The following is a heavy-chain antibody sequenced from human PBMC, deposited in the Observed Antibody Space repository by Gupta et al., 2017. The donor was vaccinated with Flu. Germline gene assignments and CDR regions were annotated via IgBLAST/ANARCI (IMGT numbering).Heavy chain of an antibody. CDR2: IGSGGNT. CDR1: GLTLSGSH. CDR3: ARDLNWAFIL. V-gene: IGHV3-48*02. D-gene: IGHD3-16*01. J-gene: IGHJ4*02. Sequence: EVQLVESGGGLVQPGGSLRLTCVMSGLTLSGSHMNWIRQAPGKGLEWIAYIGSGGNTDYADPVRGRFTISRDNARDSLFLQMNSLRDEDTALYYCARDLNWAFILWDQGAQVTVSS.